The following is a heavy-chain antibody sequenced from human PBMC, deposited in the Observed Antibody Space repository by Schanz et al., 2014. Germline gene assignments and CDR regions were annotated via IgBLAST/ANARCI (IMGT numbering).Heavy chain of an antibody. J-gene: IGHJ4*02. CDR2: IYYSGNT. V-gene: IGHV4-28*01. CDR1: GYSISRSNW. Sequence: QVQLQEPGPGLVKPSDTLSLTCAVSGYSISRSNWWGWIRQPPGKGLEFIGYIYYSGNTYYNPSLKSRVTMSLDTSKSQFSLKLTSVTAVDTAVYYCAGMATVTYFDFWGQGALVTVSS. D-gene: IGHD4-17*01. CDR3: AGMATVTYFDF.